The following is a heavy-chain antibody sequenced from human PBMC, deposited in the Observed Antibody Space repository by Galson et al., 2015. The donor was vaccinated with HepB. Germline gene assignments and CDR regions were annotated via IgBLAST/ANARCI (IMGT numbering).Heavy chain of an antibody. CDR3: ARGDILTGYSLCHFNY. CDR2: IYYSGST. D-gene: IGHD3-9*01. CDR1: GGSISSGGYY. J-gene: IGHJ4*02. V-gene: IGHV4-31*03. Sequence: TLSLTCTVSGGSISSGGYYWSWIRQHPGKGLEWIGYIYYSGSTYYNPSLKSRVTISVDTSKNQFSLKLSSVTAADTAVYYCARGDILTGYSLCHFNYWGQGTLAAVSS.